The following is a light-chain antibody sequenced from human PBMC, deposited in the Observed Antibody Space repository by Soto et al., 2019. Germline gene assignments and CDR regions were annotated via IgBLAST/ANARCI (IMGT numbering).Light chain of an antibody. J-gene: IGKJ1*01. CDR2: GAS. V-gene: IGKV3-20*01. CDR3: QQYGSSPTWT. Sequence: ESVLTQSPGTLSLSPGERATLSCRASQSVSYNYLAWYQQKPGQAPRLLIYGASTRATGIPDRFSGSGSGTDFTLTISRLEPEDSAVYYCQQYGSSPTWTFGQGTKVEIK. CDR1: QSVSYNY.